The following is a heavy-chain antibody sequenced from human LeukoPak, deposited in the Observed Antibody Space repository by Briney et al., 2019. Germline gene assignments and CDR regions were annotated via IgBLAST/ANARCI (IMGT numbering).Heavy chain of an antibody. D-gene: IGHD6-13*01. CDR1: GGSFSGYY. V-gene: IGHV4-34*01. CDR3: ARYPAGRFDP. Sequence: SETLSLTCAVYGGSFSGYYWSWIRQPPGKGLEWIGEINHSGSTNYNPSLKSRVTISVDTSKNQFSLKLSSVTAADTAVYYCARYPAGRFDPWGQGTLVTVSS. J-gene: IGHJ5*02. CDR2: INHSGST.